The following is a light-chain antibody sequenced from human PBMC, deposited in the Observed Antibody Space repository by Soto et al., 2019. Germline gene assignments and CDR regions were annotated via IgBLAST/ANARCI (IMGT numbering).Light chain of an antibody. Sequence: EIVLTQSPGTLSLSPGERATLSCRASQSVSSSYIAWYQQTPGQAHRLLIYGASNRATGIPARFSGSGSGADFTLSISRLEPEDFPVYYCQQYGSSLWTFGQGTKVEIK. CDR2: GAS. V-gene: IGKV3-20*01. CDR3: QQYGSSLWT. CDR1: QSVSSSY. J-gene: IGKJ1*01.